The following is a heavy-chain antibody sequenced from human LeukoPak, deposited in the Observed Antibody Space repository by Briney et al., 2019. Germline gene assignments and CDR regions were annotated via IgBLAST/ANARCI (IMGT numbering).Heavy chain of an antibody. D-gene: IGHD4-17*01. CDR3: ARDPTVTNFHDAFDI. J-gene: IGHJ3*02. CDR2: IRQDGSQK. CDR1: GFTFSSYW. Sequence: GGSLRLSCAASGFTFSSYWMSWVRQAPGKGLEWVATIRQDGSQKEYVDSVKGRFTISRDNAKNSLYLQMNSLRAKDTAVYYCARDPTVTNFHDAFDIWGQGTMTVSS. V-gene: IGHV3-7*05.